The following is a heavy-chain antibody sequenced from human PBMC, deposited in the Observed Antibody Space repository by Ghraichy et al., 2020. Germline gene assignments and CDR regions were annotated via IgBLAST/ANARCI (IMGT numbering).Heavy chain of an antibody. CDR3: ARVAEGIVPIPPPIPLWNI. D-gene: IGHD2-15*01. Sequence: ASVKVSCKASGYTFTDFYLHWVRQAPGQGLEWMGWIDPNSGRTLYAQKFQGRVTMTRDTSISTAYMEMSSLRSDDTAVYYCARVAEGIVPIPPPIPLWNIWGQGTMLIVSS. V-gene: IGHV1-2*02. CDR1: GYTFTDFY. CDR2: IDPNSGRT. J-gene: IGHJ3*02.